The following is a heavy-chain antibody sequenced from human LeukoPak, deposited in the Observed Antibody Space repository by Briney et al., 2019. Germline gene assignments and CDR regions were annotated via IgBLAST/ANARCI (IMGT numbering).Heavy chain of an antibody. CDR1: GYTFTSYA. D-gene: IGHD5-24*01. CDR3: ARVETATKH. J-gene: IGHJ4*02. V-gene: IGHV7-4-1*02. CDR2: INTNTGTP. Sequence: ASVKVSCKASGYTFTSYAINWVRQAPGQGLEWMGWINTNTGTPTFAQGFTGRFVFSLDTSASTAYLQISSLKAEDTALYYCARVETATKHWGQGTLVTVSS.